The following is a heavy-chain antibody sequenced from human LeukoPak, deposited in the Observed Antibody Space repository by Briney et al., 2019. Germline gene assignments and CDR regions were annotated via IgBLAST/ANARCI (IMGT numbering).Heavy chain of an antibody. CDR2: IYYSGST. CDR3: ARLSFPTYYDFWSPLYYYGMDV. V-gene: IGHV4-59*08. Sequence: PSETLSLTCTVSGGSISSYYWSWIRPPPGKGLEWIGYIYYSGSTNYNPSLKSRVTISVDTSKNQFSLKLSSVTAADTAVYYCARLSFPTYYDFWSPLYYYGMDVWGQGTTVTVSS. D-gene: IGHD3-3*01. CDR1: GGSISSYY. J-gene: IGHJ6*02.